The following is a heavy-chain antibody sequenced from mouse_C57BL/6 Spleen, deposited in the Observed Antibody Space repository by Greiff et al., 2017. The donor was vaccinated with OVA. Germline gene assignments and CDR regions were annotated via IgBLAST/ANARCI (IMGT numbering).Heavy chain of an antibody. CDR1: GYTFTDYY. D-gene: IGHD1-1*01. CDR2: INPNNGGT. Sequence: EVQLQQSGPELVKPGASVKISCKASGYTFTDYYMNWVKQSHGKSLEWIGDINPNNGGTSYNQKFKGKATLTVDKSSSTAYMELRSLTSEDSAVYYCARPITTVAPAWFAYWGQGTLVTVSA. J-gene: IGHJ3*01. V-gene: IGHV1-26*01. CDR3: ARPITTVAPAWFAY.